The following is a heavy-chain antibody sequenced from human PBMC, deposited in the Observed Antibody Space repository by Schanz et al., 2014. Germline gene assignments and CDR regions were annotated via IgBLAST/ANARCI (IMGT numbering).Heavy chain of an antibody. Sequence: QVPLVQSGAEVRKPGSSVTVSCKASGGTFSSYAISWVRQAPGQGLEWMGRVIPILGITNYAQKFQGRVTITEDNSTSTAYMEVSSLRSEATAVYYCARASRYNWNAFAWGQGTLVTVSS. J-gene: IGHJ5*02. V-gene: IGHV1-69*04. CDR2: VIPILGIT. CDR1: GGTFSSYA. D-gene: IGHD1-20*01. CDR3: ARASRYNWNAFA.